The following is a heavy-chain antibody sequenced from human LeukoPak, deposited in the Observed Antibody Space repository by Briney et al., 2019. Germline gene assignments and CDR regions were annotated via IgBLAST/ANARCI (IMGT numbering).Heavy chain of an antibody. D-gene: IGHD6-13*01. CDR1: GFTFSSYA. Sequence: PGGSLRLSCAASGFTFSSYAMSWVRQAPGKALEWVSSISSTSRFMFYPDSLRGRFTIFRDNAQNSLYLQMNSLRVEDTATYYCATIAATGLRDAFDIWGQGTMVTVSS. V-gene: IGHV3-21*01. J-gene: IGHJ3*02. CDR3: ATIAATGLRDAFDI. CDR2: ISSTSRFM.